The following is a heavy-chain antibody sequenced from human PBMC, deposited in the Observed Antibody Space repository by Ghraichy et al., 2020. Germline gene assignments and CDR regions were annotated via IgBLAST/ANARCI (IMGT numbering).Heavy chain of an antibody. D-gene: IGHD4-17*01. V-gene: IGHV3-53*01. Sequence: GESLNISCAASGFTVSSNYMSWVRQAPGKGLEWVSVIYSGGSTYYADSVKGRFTISRDNSKNKLYLQMNSLRAEDTAVYYCASQTTVTTGYYYYGMDVWGQGTTVTVSS. CDR3: ASQTTVTTGYYYYGMDV. CDR1: GFTVSSNY. J-gene: IGHJ6*02. CDR2: IYSGGST.